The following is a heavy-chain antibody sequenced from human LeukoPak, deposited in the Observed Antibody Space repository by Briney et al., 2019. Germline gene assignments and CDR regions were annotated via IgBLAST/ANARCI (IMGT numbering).Heavy chain of an antibody. J-gene: IGHJ5*02. Sequence: PSETLSLTCAVYGGSFSGYYWSWIRQPPGKGLEWIGEINHSGSTNYNPSLKSRVTISVDTSKNQFSLKLSSVTAADTAVYYCARHKSRSSTNWFDPWGQGTLVTVSS. CDR3: ARHKSRSSTNWFDP. V-gene: IGHV4-34*01. D-gene: IGHD2/OR15-2a*01. CDR1: GGSFSGYY. CDR2: INHSGST.